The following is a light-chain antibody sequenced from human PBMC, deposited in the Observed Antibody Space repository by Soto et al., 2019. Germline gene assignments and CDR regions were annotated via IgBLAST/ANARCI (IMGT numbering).Light chain of an antibody. CDR3: QQYKSFLGT. V-gene: IGKV1-5*03. CDR2: KAS. CDR1: QSVSSW. J-gene: IGKJ1*01. Sequence: DIQMTQSPSTLSASVGDRVTFTCRASQSVSSWVAWYQQKPGKAPNLLITKASSLESGVPSRFSGSGTGTEFTLTINGLQADDFATYYCQQYKSFLGTFGQGTKVEIK.